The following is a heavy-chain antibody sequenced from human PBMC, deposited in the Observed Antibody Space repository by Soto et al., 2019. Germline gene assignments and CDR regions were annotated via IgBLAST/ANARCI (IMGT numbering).Heavy chain of an antibody. D-gene: IGHD6-13*01. V-gene: IGHV5-51*01. CDR1: GYSFTSYW. CDR3: ARSIAAAGYYYYYYGMDV. J-gene: IGHJ6*02. CDR2: IYPGDSDT. Sequence: GESLKISCTGSGYSFTSYWIGWVRQMPGKGLEWMGIIYPGDSDTRYSPSFQGQVTISADKSISTAYLQWSSLKASDTAMYYCARSIAAAGYYYYYYGMDVWGQGTTVTVSS.